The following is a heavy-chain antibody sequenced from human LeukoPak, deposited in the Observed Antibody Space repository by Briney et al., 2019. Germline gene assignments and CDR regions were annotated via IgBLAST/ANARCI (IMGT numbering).Heavy chain of an antibody. D-gene: IGHD2-15*01. Sequence: GGSLRLSCAASGFTFSSYWMHWVRHAPGKGLVWVSRINSDGSSTSYAASVKGRFTISRDNANNTLYLQMNSLRAEDTAVYYCARDRGYYSAFDIWGQGTMVTVSS. CDR2: INSDGSST. V-gene: IGHV3-74*01. CDR3: ARDRGYYSAFDI. CDR1: GFTFSSYW. J-gene: IGHJ3*02.